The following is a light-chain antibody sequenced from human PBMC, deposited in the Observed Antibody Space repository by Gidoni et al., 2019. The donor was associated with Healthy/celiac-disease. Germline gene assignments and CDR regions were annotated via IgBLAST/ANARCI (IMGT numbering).Light chain of an antibody. V-gene: IGLV1-44*01. CDR1: SSNIGSNT. CDR2: SNN. J-gene: IGLJ3*02. Sequence: QSVLTQPPSASRAPGQRVTPTCSGSSSNIGSNTGSWYQQLPGTAPILLLYSNNHRPSGIPDRFSGSRSGTSASLAISGLQSEDEADYYCASWDDSLNGWVFGGGTKLTVL. CDR3: ASWDDSLNGWV.